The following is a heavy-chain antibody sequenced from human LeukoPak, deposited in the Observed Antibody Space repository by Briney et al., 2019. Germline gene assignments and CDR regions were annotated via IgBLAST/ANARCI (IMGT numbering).Heavy chain of an antibody. Sequence: GASVKVSCKASGYTFTGYYMHWVRQAPGQGLEWMGWMNPNSGNTGYAQKFQGRVTMTRNTSISTAYMELSSLRSEDTAVYYCAGGRFSSGWYVYWGQGTLVTVSS. CDR1: GYTFTGYY. D-gene: IGHD6-19*01. V-gene: IGHV1-8*02. CDR3: AGGRFSSGWYVY. J-gene: IGHJ4*02. CDR2: MNPNSGNT.